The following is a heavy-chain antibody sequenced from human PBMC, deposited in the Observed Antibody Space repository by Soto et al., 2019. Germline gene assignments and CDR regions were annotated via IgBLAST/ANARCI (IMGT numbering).Heavy chain of an antibody. CDR1: GFTFSSYG. J-gene: IGHJ4*02. CDR2: IWYDGSNK. D-gene: IGHD3-16*02. CDR3: ARDLSPRILHLGELSPFDY. V-gene: IGHV3-33*01. Sequence: QVQLVESGGGVVQPGRSLRLSCAASGFTFSSYGMHWVRQAPGKGLEWVAVIWYDGSNKYYADSVKGRFTISRDNSKNTLYLQMNSLRAEDTAVYYCARDLSPRILHLGELSPFDYWGQGTLVTVSS.